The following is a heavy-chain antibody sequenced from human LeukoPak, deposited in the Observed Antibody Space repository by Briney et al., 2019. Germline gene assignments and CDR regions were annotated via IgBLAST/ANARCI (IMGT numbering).Heavy chain of an antibody. CDR1: GGSISSGSYY. CDR2: IYTSGST. J-gene: IGHJ6*03. D-gene: IGHD3-3*01. CDR3: ASRSNLEWLPYYYYMDV. Sequence: SQTLSLTCTVSGGSISSGSYYWSWIRQPAGKGLQWIGRIYTSGSTNYNPSLKSRVTISVDTSKNQFSLKLSSVTAADTAVYYCASRSNLEWLPYYYYMDVWGKGTTVTVSS. V-gene: IGHV4-61*02.